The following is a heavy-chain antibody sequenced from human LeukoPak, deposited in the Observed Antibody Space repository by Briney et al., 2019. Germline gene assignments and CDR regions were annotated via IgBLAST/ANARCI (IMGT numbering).Heavy chain of an antibody. CDR1: GFTFSSYT. V-gene: IGHV3-21*01. D-gene: IGHD1-26*01. CDR2: ITSSTNYI. J-gene: IGHJ4*02. CDR3: ARGRVGGTSHFDF. Sequence: GGSLRLSCAASGFTFSSYTMHWVRQAPGKGLEWVSSITSSTNYIYYADSVKGRFTISRDNAKNSLSLQMNSLRAEDTAVYYCARGRVGGTSHFDFWGQGTLVTVSS.